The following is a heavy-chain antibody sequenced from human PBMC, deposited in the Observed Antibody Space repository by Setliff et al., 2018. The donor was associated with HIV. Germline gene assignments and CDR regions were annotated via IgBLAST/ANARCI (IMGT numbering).Heavy chain of an antibody. CDR1: AFTMSSYY. Sequence: SDTLSLTCSVSAFTMSSYYWNFFRQPPGGGLEWIGCVYYSGTTNYSPSLKSRVTISIDTSKNQFSLRLTSVTAADTAMYYCARGPKLTTRKEGVFDTWGRGTMVTVSS. D-gene: IGHD4-17*01. CDR3: ARGPKLTTRKEGVFDT. J-gene: IGHJ3*02. CDR2: VYYSGTT. V-gene: IGHV4-59*01.